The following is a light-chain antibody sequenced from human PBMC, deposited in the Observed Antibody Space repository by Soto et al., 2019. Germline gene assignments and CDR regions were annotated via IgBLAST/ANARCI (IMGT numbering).Light chain of an antibody. V-gene: IGKV3-15*01. Sequence: VMTQSPTTLSVSPGEVATLSCRASQSVRDNLAWYQQKPGQAPRLLIYRASTRATGVPARFSGSGSGTDFTLTISRLEPEDFAVYYCQQFSSYPLTFGGGTKVDIK. J-gene: IGKJ4*01. CDR1: QSVRDN. CDR2: RAS. CDR3: QQFSSYPLT.